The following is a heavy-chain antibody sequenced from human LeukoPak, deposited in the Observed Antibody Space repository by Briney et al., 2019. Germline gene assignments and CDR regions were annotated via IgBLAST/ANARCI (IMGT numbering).Heavy chain of an antibody. J-gene: IGHJ4*02. Sequence: PSETLSLTCAGYGGSFSGYYWSWIRQPPGKGLEGIGEVNHSGSTNYNPSLKSRVTISVDTTKNQFSLKLRSVTAADTAVYYCARAWEGTDYWGQGTLVTASS. CDR3: ARAWEGTDY. D-gene: IGHD1-26*01. V-gene: IGHV4-34*01. CDR1: GGSFSGYY. CDR2: VNHSGST.